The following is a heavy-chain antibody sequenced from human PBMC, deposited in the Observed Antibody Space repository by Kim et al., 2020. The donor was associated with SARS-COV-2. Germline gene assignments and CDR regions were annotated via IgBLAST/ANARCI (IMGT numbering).Heavy chain of an antibody. D-gene: IGHD6-19*01. J-gene: IGHJ3*02. CDR2: LKSKAGGGTI. CDR3: TTAVWAGVPLDI. Sequence: GGSLRLSCVASGFTLSTAWMIWVRQPPGKGLEWVGRLKSKAGGGTIDYGAPVKVRFTISRDESKDRLYMQMNSLKTEDTAVYYCTTAVWAGVPLDIWGPGTIVTVSS. V-gene: IGHV3-15*01. CDR1: GFTLSTAW.